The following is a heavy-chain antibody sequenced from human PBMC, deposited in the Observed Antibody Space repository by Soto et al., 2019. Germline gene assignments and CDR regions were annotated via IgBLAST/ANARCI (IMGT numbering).Heavy chain of an antibody. CDR3: VRGGGGGLFEH. D-gene: IGHD2-21*01. V-gene: IGHV3-11*06. Sequence: QVHLVESGEGLVKPGGSLRLSCPTSGFPFSDYYMSWIRQAPGKGLEWLSHISPKSTYRNYADSVKGRFTISRDNTKSSLFLQMNSLGVEDTAVYYCVRGGGGGLFEHWGQGVLVTVSS. CDR2: ISPKSTYR. CDR1: GFPFSDYY. J-gene: IGHJ4*02.